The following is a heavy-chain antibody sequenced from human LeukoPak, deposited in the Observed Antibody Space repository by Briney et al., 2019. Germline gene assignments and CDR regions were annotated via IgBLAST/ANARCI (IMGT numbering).Heavy chain of an antibody. CDR1: GGSIIGYF. J-gene: IGHJ5*02. Sequence: RSVTQSLTCTVSGGSIIGYFWSWIRQPAGKGLEWIGRIYSSGSTYYNPSLKSRVTMSVDTSKTQFSLKLSSVTAADTAVYYCARDRSSSWSNWFDPWGQGTLVTVSS. CDR3: ARDRSSSWSNWFDP. V-gene: IGHV4-4*07. CDR2: IYSSGST. D-gene: IGHD6-13*01.